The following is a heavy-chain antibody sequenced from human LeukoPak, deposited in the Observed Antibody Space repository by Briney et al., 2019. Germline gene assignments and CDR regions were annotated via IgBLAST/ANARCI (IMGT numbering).Heavy chain of an antibody. D-gene: IGHD6-19*01. CDR2: ISSSGSTI. Sequence: PGGSLRLSCAASGFTFSDYYMSWIRQAPGKGLEWVSYISSSGSTIYYADSVKGRFTISRDNAKNSLYLQMNSLRAEGTAVYYCAREPRAVAGLYYFDYWGQGTLVTVSS. CDR3: AREPRAVAGLYYFDY. V-gene: IGHV3-11*04. J-gene: IGHJ4*02. CDR1: GFTFSDYY.